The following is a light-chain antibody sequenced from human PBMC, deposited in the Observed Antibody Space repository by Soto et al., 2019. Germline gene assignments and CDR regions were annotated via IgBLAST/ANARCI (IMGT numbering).Light chain of an antibody. J-gene: IGKJ3*01. V-gene: IGKV1-27*01. Sequence: DIQMTQSPSSLSASVGDRVTVTCRASQGIDTYLAWYQQKPGQVPKLLIYAASTLHSGGPSRFSGSGSGTAFTLTISSLQPEDVATYFCQKYTRAPFTFGPGTKVDIK. CDR3: QKYTRAPFT. CDR1: QGIDTY. CDR2: AAS.